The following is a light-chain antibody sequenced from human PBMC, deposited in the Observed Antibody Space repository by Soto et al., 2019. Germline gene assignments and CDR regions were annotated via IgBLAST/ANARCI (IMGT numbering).Light chain of an antibody. CDR3: QQYSSLYT. CDR1: QSISSW. V-gene: IGKV1-5*03. J-gene: IGKJ2*01. Sequence: DIQMTQSPSTLSASVGDRVTITCRASQSISSWLAWYQQKPGKAPKLLIYKASSLESGVPSRFSGSGSGTEFTLTISSLQPDDSATYYCQQYSSLYTFGRGTKLEIK. CDR2: KAS.